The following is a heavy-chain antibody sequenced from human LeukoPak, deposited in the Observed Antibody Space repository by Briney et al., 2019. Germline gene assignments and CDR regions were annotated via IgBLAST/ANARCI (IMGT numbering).Heavy chain of an antibody. Sequence: PGRSLRLSCGASGFTFSDYSMNWVRQAPGKGLAWVASITSAGGYTYYADSVRGRFTISRDNAQNSLFLQMNSLRAEDTAVYFCATSAGFVLPNAITGNWYMAVWGSGNPVTVSS. CDR1: GFTFSDYS. CDR2: ITSAGGYT. V-gene: IGHV3-21*01. J-gene: IGHJ6*03. D-gene: IGHD2-2*01. CDR3: ATSAGFVLPNAITGNWYMAV.